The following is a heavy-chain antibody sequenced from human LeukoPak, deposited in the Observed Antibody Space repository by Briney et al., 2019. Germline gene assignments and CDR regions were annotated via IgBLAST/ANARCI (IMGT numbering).Heavy chain of an antibody. V-gene: IGHV1-2*02. J-gene: IGHJ4*02. D-gene: IGHD3-10*01. Sequence: ASVKVFCKASGYPFTDYYMHWIRQARGQGLEWRGWPNPNTGDTNYPQKFQGRVTMTTDTSISTAYMDLSRLISDDTAVYYCATLVRGSNSYYPYWGQGTLVTVSS. CDR1: GYPFTDYY. CDR3: ATLVRGSNSYYPY. CDR2: PNPNTGDT.